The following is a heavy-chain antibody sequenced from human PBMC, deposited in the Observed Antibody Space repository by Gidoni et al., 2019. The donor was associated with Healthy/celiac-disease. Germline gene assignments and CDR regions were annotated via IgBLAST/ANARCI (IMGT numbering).Heavy chain of an antibody. CDR1: GYSFTSYW. Sequence: EVQLVQSGAEVKKPGESLQISCKGSGYSFTSYWIGWVRQMPGKGLEWMGIIYPGDSDTRYSPSFQGQVTISADKSISTAYLQWSSLKASDTAMYYCARHKGRSGSGWYYFDYWGQGTLVTVSS. D-gene: IGHD6-19*01. J-gene: IGHJ4*02. CDR2: IYPGDSDT. V-gene: IGHV5-51*01. CDR3: ARHKGRSGSGWYYFDY.